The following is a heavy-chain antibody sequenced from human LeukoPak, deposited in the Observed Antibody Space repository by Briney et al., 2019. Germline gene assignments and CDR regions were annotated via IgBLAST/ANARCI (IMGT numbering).Heavy chain of an antibody. J-gene: IGHJ4*02. V-gene: IGHV3-33*01. CDR3: ARVVYSGNYHVGESDY. D-gene: IGHD1-26*01. CDR2: ILSDGSKE. CDR1: GCTFSSYG. Sequence: GWALRLSCPASGCTFSSYGMHWVGQAPGKGLEGVAVILSDGSKEFYTDSVKGRFTISRDNSKNTLYLQMNSLRAEDTAVYYCARVVYSGNYHVGESDYWGQGTLVTVSS.